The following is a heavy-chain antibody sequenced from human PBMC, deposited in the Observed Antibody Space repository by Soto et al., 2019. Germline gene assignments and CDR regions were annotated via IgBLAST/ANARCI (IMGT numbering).Heavy chain of an antibody. Sequence: HPGGSLRLSCAASGFTVSSNYMSWVRQAPGKGLEWVSIIYSGGNTYYADSVKGRFTISRDNSKNTLYLQMNSLRAEDTAVYYCARTKYYYDSSGYWFDPWGQGTLVTVSS. D-gene: IGHD3-22*01. J-gene: IGHJ5*02. CDR3: ARTKYYYDSSGYWFDP. V-gene: IGHV3-53*01. CDR2: IYSGGNT. CDR1: GFTVSSNY.